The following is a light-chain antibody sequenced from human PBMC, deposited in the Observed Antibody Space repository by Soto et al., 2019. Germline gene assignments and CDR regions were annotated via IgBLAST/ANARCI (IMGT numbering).Light chain of an antibody. CDR3: QQYKKWPPIT. J-gene: IGKJ5*01. CDR2: GAS. CDR1: QSVNSSY. V-gene: IGKV3-15*01. Sequence: EIVLTQSPGTLSLSPGERGTLSCRASQSVNSSYLAWYQQKPGQAPRLLIYGASTRATGIPARFSGSGSGTEFTLTISSLQSEDFAVYYCQQYKKWPPITFGQGTRLKIK.